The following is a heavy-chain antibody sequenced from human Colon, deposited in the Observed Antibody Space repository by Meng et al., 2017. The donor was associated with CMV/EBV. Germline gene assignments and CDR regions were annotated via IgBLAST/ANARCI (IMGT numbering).Heavy chain of an antibody. Sequence: LSCAISGDSVSSNSAAWNWVRQSPSRGLEWLGRTYYKSKWYDDYAVAVKSRITITPDTSTNRFSLHLKSVTPEDTAVYYCARDRVSMVRGVIYDYYGMDVWGQGTTVTVSS. D-gene: IGHD3-10*01. CDR2: TYYKSKWYD. CDR1: GDSVSSNSAA. CDR3: ARDRVSMVRGVIYDYYGMDV. J-gene: IGHJ6*02. V-gene: IGHV6-1*01.